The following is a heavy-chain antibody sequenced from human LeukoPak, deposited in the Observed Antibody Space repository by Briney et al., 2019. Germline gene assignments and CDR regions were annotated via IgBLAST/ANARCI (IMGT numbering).Heavy chain of an antibody. CDR3: AKDKLPNSSGYPYYFDY. CDR1: GFTFSSYA. V-gene: IGHV3-23*01. D-gene: IGHD3-22*01. J-gene: IGHJ4*02. Sequence: PGGSLRLSCAASGFTFSSYAMSWVRQAPGKGLEWVSAISGSGGSTYYADSVKGRFTISRDNSKNTLYLQMNSLRAEDTAVYYCAKDKLPNSSGYPYYFDYWGQGTLVTVSS. CDR2: ISGSGGST.